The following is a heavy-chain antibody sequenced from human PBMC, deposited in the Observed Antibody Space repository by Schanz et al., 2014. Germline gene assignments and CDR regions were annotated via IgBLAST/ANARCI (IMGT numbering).Heavy chain of an antibody. CDR1: GYSFTPFP. D-gene: IGHD6-13*01. V-gene: IGHV1-3*01. CDR2: INAGTGNT. J-gene: IGHJ4*02. CDR3: ARSGSSNWYVFDY. Sequence: QVQLVQSWAAAKGPGASVKVSCKASGYSFTPFPIHWVRQAPGQRLEWMGWINAGTGNTEYSQKFQGRVTITRDTLASTAYMEVSSLRSEDTAVYYCARSGSSNWYVFDYWGQGTLVTVSS.